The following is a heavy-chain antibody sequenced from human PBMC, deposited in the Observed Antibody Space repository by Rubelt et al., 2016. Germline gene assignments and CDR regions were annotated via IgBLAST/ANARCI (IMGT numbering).Heavy chain of an antibody. CDR3: AQDRYVSSGRDDY. CDR1: GFTFSSHY. V-gene: IGHV3-7*01. D-gene: IGHD1-26*01. CDR2: VQQDGSDK. J-gene: IGHJ4*01. Sequence: EVQLVESGGGLVKSGGSLRLSCAASGFTFSSHYMTWVRQAPGKGLEWVANVQQDGSDKHYVESVKGRFTVSRDNAKNSLYLQRNSLRAEETAVYYCAQDRYVSSGRDDYWGHGTLVTVSS.